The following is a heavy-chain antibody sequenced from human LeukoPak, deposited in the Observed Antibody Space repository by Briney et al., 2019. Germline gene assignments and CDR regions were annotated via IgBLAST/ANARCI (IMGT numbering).Heavy chain of an antibody. Sequence: GESLKISCAASGFTFSSYAMSWVRQAPGKGLEWVSAISGSGGSTYYADSVKGRFTISRDNSKNTLYLQMNSLRAEDTAVYYCAKARGGYDYAPVSYFDLWGRGTLVTVSS. CDR3: AKARGGYDYAPVSYFDL. D-gene: IGHD5-12*01. J-gene: IGHJ2*01. CDR1: GFTFSSYA. V-gene: IGHV3-23*01. CDR2: ISGSGGST.